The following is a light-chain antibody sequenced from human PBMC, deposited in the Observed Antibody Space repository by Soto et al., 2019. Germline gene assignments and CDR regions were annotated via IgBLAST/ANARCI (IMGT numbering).Light chain of an antibody. CDR2: AAS. V-gene: IGKV1-39*01. Sequence: DIQMTQSPSSLSASVGDRVTITCRASQSISSYLNWYQQKPGKAPKLLIYAASSLQSGVPSRFSGSGSGTDFTLTTSSLHPEVFATYNGKQIKSTPPYIFGQGTRLE. CDR3: KQIKSTPPYI. CDR1: QSISSY. J-gene: IGKJ2*01.